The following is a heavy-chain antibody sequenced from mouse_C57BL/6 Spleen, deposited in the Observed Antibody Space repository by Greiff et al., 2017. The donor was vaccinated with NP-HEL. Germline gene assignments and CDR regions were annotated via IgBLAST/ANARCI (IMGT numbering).Heavy chain of an antibody. J-gene: IGHJ4*01. Sequence: VHLQQPGAELVRPGTSVKLSCKASGYTFTSYWMHWVKQRPGQGLEWIGVIDPSDSYTNYNQKFKGKATLTVDTSSSTAYMQLSSLTSEDSAVYYCARTLDYYAMDYWGQGTSVTVSS. V-gene: IGHV1-59*01. CDR2: IDPSDSYT. CDR3: ARTLDYYAMDY. CDR1: GYTFTSYW.